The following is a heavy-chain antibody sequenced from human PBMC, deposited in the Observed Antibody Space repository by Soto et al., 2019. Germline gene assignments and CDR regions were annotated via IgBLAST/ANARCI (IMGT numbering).Heavy chain of an antibody. Sequence: EVQLLESGGGLVQPGGSLRLSCAASGFTFSSYAMSWVRQAPGQGLEWVSAIRGSGGSTYYADSMKRRFTISRDNSKNTLYLQMNSLRAEDTAVYYCAKDTYSAYYYFSDYWGQGTLVTVSS. J-gene: IGHJ4*02. CDR1: GFTFSSYA. V-gene: IGHV3-23*01. CDR2: IRGSGGST. D-gene: IGHD5-12*01. CDR3: AKDTYSAYYYFSDY.